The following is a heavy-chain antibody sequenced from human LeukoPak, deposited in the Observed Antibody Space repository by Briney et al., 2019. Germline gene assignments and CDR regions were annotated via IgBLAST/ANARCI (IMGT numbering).Heavy chain of an antibody. J-gene: IGHJ4*02. CDR3: AKEDFYESSGYPPFDY. Sequence: HPGGSLRLSCAASGFTFTSYYMHWVRQAPGKGLVWVSRISGDGSNTIYADSVKGRFTISRDNAKNTLYLQMNSLRAEDTAVYYCAKEDFYESSGYPPFDYWGQGTLVTVSS. CDR1: GFTFTSYY. CDR2: ISGDGSNT. V-gene: IGHV3-74*01. D-gene: IGHD3-22*01.